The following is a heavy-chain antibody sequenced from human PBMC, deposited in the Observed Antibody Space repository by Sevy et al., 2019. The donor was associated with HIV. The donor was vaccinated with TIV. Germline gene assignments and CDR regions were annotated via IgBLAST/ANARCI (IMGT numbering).Heavy chain of an antibody. Sequence: GGSLRLSCAASGFTFSSYWMHWVRQAPGKGLVWVSRINSDGSGTSYAVSGKGRFTISRDNAKNTLYLQMNSLRAEDTAVYYCARDFWSAQRGMDVWGQGTTVTVSS. CDR2: INSDGSGT. V-gene: IGHV3-74*01. CDR1: GFTFSSYW. CDR3: ARDFWSAQRGMDV. D-gene: IGHD3-3*01. J-gene: IGHJ6*02.